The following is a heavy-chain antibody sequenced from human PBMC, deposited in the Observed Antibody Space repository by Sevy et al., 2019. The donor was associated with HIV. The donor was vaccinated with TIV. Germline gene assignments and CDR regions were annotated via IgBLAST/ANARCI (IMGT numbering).Heavy chain of an antibody. D-gene: IGHD3-16*01. Sequence: GGSLRLSCAASGFTFSDYYMSWIRQAPGKGLEWVSYISSSGSTIYYADSVKGRFTISRDNAKNSLYLELNSLRAEDRAVYYCARDGSDDRVIRFDYWGQGTLFTVSS. CDR3: ARDGSDDRVIRFDY. V-gene: IGHV3-11*01. CDR2: ISSSGSTI. J-gene: IGHJ4*02. CDR1: GFTFSDYY.